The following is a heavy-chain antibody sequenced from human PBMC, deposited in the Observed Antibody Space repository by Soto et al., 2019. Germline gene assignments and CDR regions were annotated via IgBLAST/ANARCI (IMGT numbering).Heavy chain of an antibody. Sequence: QVQLVQSGAEVKKPGASVKVSCKVSGYTLTELSMHWVRQAPGKGLEWMGGFDPEDGETIYAQKFQGRGTMNADTSTDTAYMELSSLGCEDTAVYYCAPLNWNDVSGFDYWGQGTLVTVSS. D-gene: IGHD1-1*01. CDR2: FDPEDGET. J-gene: IGHJ4*02. CDR1: GYTLTELS. V-gene: IGHV1-24*01. CDR3: APLNWNDVSGFDY.